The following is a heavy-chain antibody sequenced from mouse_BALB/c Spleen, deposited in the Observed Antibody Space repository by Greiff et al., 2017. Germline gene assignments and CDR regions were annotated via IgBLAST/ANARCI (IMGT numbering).Heavy chain of an antibody. CDR2: IDPANGNT. D-gene: IGHD2-4*01. V-gene: IGHV14-3*02. Sequence: VHVKQSGAELVKPGASVKLSCTASGFNIKDTYMHWVKQRPEQGLEWIGRIDPANGNTKYDPKFQGKATITADTSSNTAYLQLSSLTSEDTAVYYCARGLRLDYWGQGTTLTVSS. J-gene: IGHJ2*01. CDR1: GFNIKDTY. CDR3: ARGLRLDY.